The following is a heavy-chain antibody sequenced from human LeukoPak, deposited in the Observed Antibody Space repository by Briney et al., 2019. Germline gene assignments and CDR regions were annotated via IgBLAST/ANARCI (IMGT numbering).Heavy chain of an antibody. D-gene: IGHD3-9*01. CDR3: AREGDYDISPLPIDY. V-gene: IGHV3-11*01. J-gene: IGHJ4*02. CDR2: ISSSGSTI. CDR1: GCTFSDYY. Sequence: GGSLRLSCAASGCTFSDYYMSWIRQAPGKGLEWVSYISSSGSTIYYADSVKGRFTISRDNAKNSLYLQMNSLRAEDTAVYYCAREGDYDISPLPIDYWGQGTLVTVSS.